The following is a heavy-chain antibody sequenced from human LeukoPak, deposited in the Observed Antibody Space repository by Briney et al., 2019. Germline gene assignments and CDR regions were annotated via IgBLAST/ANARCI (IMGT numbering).Heavy chain of an antibody. CDR3: ATATPRGYSYGPYYYYGMDV. CDR2: FDPEDGET. D-gene: IGHD5-18*01. V-gene: IGHV1-24*01. Sequence: GASVKVSCKVSGYTLTELSMHWVRQAPGKGREWMGGFDPEDGETIYAQKFQGRVTMTEDTSTDTAYMELSSLRSEDTAVYYCATATPRGYSYGPYYYYGMDVWGQGTTVTVSS. CDR1: GYTLTELS. J-gene: IGHJ6*02.